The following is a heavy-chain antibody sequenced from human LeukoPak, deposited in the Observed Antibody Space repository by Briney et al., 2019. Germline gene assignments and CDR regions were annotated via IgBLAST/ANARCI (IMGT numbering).Heavy chain of an antibody. J-gene: IGHJ4*02. V-gene: IGHV1-69*05. Sequence: SVKVSCKASGYTFTGYYMHGVRQAPGQGLEWMGGIIPIFGTANYAQKFHGRVMINTDQSTSTAYMELSSLRSQDTAVYSCARPRGTDSSGYLYWSQGTLVTVSS. CDR3: ARPRGTDSSGYLY. CDR1: GYTFTGYY. D-gene: IGHD3-22*01. CDR2: IIPIFGTA.